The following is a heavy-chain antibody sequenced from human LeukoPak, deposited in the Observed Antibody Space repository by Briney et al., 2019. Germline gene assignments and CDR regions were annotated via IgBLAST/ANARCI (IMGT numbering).Heavy chain of an antibody. Sequence: GGSLRLSCAASGSTFSNYGMNWVRQAPGKGLEWVSYISSSSATIYYADSVKGRFTISRDNANNSLYLQMNSLRDEDTAVYYCARELGGYFDYWGQGTLVTVSS. CDR2: ISSSSATI. J-gene: IGHJ4*02. V-gene: IGHV3-48*02. D-gene: IGHD7-27*01. CDR3: ARELGGYFDY. CDR1: GSTFSNYG.